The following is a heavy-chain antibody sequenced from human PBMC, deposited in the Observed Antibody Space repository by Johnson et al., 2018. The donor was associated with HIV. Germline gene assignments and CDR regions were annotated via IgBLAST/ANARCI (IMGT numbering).Heavy chain of an antibody. V-gene: IGHV3-23*04. CDR1: GFTFSSYG. J-gene: IGHJ3*02. CDR2: ISGSGGGT. D-gene: IGHD6-6*01. Sequence: VQLVESGGGVLRPGGSLRLSCAASGFTFSSYGMSWVRQAPGKGLEWVSAISGSGGGTYYSDSVKGRFTVSRDNSKNTVYLQMNSLRVEDTAIYYCAKSGSPGVAACLWDTFDIWGHGTMVTVSS. CDR3: AKSGSPGVAACLWDTFDI.